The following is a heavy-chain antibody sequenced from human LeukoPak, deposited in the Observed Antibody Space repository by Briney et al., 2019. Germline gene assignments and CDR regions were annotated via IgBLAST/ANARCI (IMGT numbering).Heavy chain of an antibody. Sequence: SVKVSCKASGGTFSSYAISWVRQAPGQGLEWMGGIIPIFGTANYAQKFQGRVTITTDESTSTAYMELSSLRSEDTAVYYCARGSFGYGGHRSYYHYYYMDVWGKGTTVTVSS. CDR1: GGTFSSYA. CDR2: IIPIFGTA. D-gene: IGHD4-23*01. V-gene: IGHV1-69*05. J-gene: IGHJ6*03. CDR3: ARGSFGYGGHRSYYHYYYMDV.